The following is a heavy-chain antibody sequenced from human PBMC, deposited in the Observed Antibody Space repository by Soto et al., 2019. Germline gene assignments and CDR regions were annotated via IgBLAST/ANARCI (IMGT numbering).Heavy chain of an antibody. Sequence: PSETLSLPCTVSGASLSSKGYYWSWVRQPPGKGLEWIGNIYYSGSTDYNPSLKSRVTISVDTSKNQFSLKLSYVTAADTAVYYCARIGSGNYYGMDVWGQGTTVTVSS. D-gene: IGHD2-15*01. CDR3: ARIGSGNYYGMDV. J-gene: IGHJ6*02. CDR2: IYYSGST. V-gene: IGHV4-61*08. CDR1: GASLSSKGYY.